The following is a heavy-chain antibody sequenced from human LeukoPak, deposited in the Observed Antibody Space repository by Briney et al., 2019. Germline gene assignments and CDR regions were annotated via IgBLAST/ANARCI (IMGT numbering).Heavy chain of an antibody. Sequence: SETLSLTCTVSGGSISNSSYYWGWIRQPPGKGLEWIRNIYYSESTFYNPSLKSRVTISVDTSKNQFSLKLSSVTAADTAVYYCARASGYYYDSSVHGGAVNAFDIWGQGTMVTVSS. D-gene: IGHD3-22*01. J-gene: IGHJ3*02. V-gene: IGHV4-39*07. CDR3: ARASGYYYDSSVHGGAVNAFDI. CDR2: IYYSEST. CDR1: GGSISNSSYY.